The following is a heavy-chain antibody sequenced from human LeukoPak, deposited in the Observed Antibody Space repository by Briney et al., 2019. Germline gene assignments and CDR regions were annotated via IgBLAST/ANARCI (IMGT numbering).Heavy chain of an antibody. CDR2: IYSGGST. Sequence: GGSLRLSCAASRFTVSGNYMSWVRQAPGEWLELGAVIYSGGSTYYADSVKGRFTISRDNSKNTLYLQMNSLRAEDTAVYYCARDSPYSGNYSPIDYWGQGTLVTVSS. V-gene: IGHV3-66*01. J-gene: IGHJ4*02. CDR1: RFTVSGNY. D-gene: IGHD1-26*01. CDR3: ARDSPYSGNYSPIDY.